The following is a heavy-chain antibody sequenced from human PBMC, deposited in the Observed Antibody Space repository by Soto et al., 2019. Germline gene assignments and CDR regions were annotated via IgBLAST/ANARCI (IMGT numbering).Heavy chain of an antibody. J-gene: IGHJ6*02. CDR1: GGSISSGGYY. Sequence: SETLSLTCTVSGGSISSGGYYWSWIRQPPGKGLEWIGEINHSGSTNYNPSLKSRVTISVDTSKNQFSLKLSSVTAADTAVYYCARVRHFWDYYGMDVWGQGTTVTVSS. D-gene: IGHD3-3*02. CDR3: ARVRHFWDYYGMDV. CDR2: INHSGST. V-gene: IGHV4-39*07.